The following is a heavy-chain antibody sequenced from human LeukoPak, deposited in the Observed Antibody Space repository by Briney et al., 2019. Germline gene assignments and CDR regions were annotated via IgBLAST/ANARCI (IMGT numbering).Heavy chain of an antibody. V-gene: IGHV3-72*01. CDR1: GFTFSNYS. Sequence: PGGSLRLSCAASGFTFSNYSMNWVRQAPGKGLEWVGRTRNKANSYTTEYAASVKGRFTISRDDSKNSLYLQMNSLKTEDTAVYYCARATEYYYYYYMDVWGKGTTVTASS. CDR2: TRNKANSYTT. J-gene: IGHJ6*03. CDR3: ARATEYYYYYYMDV.